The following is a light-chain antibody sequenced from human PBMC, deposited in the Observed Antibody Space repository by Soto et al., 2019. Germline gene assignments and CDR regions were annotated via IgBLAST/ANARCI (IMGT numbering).Light chain of an antibody. V-gene: IGKV3-15*01. CDR3: QQYSNGPPWT. J-gene: IGKJ1*01. Sequence: EIVMTQSPATLSVSPGERATLSCRASQRVSSNSACFQHKPGQAPSLIIYGASTRDTGSPARFRGSVSGTEFTLTVLSLRSEDFTLYFFQQYSNGPPWTFGQGTKVVIK. CDR1: QRVSSN. CDR2: GAS.